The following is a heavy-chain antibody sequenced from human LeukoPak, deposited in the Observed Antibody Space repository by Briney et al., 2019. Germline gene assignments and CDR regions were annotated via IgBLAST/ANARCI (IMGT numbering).Heavy chain of an antibody. CDR1: GFTFSSYA. V-gene: IGHV3-23*01. Sequence: PGGSLRLSCAASGFTFSSYAMSWVRQAPGKGLEWVSAISGSGGSTYYADSVKGRFTISRDNSKNTLYLQMNSLRAEDTAVYYCARSTPNYDYVWGSYRYSNSFDYWGQGTLVTVSS. J-gene: IGHJ4*02. D-gene: IGHD3-16*02. CDR2: ISGSGGST. CDR3: ARSTPNYDYVWGSYRYSNSFDY.